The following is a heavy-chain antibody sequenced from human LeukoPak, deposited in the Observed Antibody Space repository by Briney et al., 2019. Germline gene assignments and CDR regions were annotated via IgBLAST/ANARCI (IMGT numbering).Heavy chain of an antibody. CDR1: GGSFSSYY. CDR3: ARLAEKHDAFDI. CDR2: IYTSGST. V-gene: IGHV4-4*09. D-gene: IGHD1-14*01. Sequence: SETLSLTCAVYGGSFSSYYWSWIRQPPGKGLEWIGYIYTSGSTNYNPSLKSRVTISVDTSKNQFSLKLSSVTAADTAVYYCARLAEKHDAFDIWGQGTMVTVSS. J-gene: IGHJ3*02.